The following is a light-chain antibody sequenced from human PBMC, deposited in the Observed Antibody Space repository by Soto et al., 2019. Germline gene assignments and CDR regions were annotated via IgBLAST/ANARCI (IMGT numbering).Light chain of an antibody. V-gene: IGLV2-14*01. J-gene: IGLJ1*01. CDR1: SSDVGGYNY. CDR2: DVS. CDR3: SSYTSSSLGV. Sequence: QSALTQPASVSGSPGQSITISCTGTSSDVGGYNYVSWYQQHPGKAPKLMIYDVSNRPSGVSNRFSGSKSGNTASLTISGLQAEDEADHYCSSYTSSSLGVFGAGTKVTVL.